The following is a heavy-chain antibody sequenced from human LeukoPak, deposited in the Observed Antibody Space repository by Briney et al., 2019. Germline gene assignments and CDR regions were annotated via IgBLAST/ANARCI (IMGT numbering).Heavy chain of an antibody. D-gene: IGHD5-18*01. J-gene: IGHJ6*02. V-gene: IGHV1-46*01. CDR1: GYTFTSYY. CDR3: ARGFEYSYGFYYYYYYGMDV. Sequence: ASVKVSCKASGYTFTSYYMHWVRQAPGQGLEWMGIINPSGGSTSYAQKFQGRVTMTRGTSTSTVYMELSSLRSEDTAVYYCARGFEYSYGFYYYYYYGMDVWGQGTTVTVSS. CDR2: INPSGGST.